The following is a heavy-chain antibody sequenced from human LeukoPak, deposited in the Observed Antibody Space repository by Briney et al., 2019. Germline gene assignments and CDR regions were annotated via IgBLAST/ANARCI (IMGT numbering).Heavy chain of an antibody. CDR2: IYYSGST. J-gene: IGHJ3*02. CDR1: GGSISSVNYY. Sequence: SETLSLTCTVSGGSISSVNYYWNWIRQPPGKGLEWIGYIYYSGSTNYNPSLKSRVTISVDTSKNQFSLKLSSVTAADTAVYYCAGRLWRRDGYNLSAFDIWGQGTMVTVSS. D-gene: IGHD5-24*01. CDR3: AGRLWRRDGYNLSAFDI. V-gene: IGHV4-61*01.